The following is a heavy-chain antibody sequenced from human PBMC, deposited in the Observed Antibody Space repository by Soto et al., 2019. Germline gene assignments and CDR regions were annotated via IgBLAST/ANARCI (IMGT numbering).Heavy chain of an antibody. CDR3: ARELGYCSSTSCPSPLYYYYYGMDV. CDR1: GGTFSSYA. D-gene: IGHD2-2*01. J-gene: IGHJ6*02. Sequence: QVQLVQSGAEVKKPGSSVKVSCKASGGTFSSYAISWVRQAPGQGLEWMGGIIPIFGTANYAQKFQGRVTITADESTSTAYMELSSLRSEDTAVYYCARELGYCSSTSCPSPLYYYYYGMDVWGQGTTVTVSS. CDR2: IIPIFGTA. V-gene: IGHV1-69*01.